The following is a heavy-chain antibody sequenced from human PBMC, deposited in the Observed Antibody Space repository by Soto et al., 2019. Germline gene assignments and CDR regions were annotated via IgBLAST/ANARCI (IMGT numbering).Heavy chain of an antibody. CDR3: ARRPSYYYDSSGFDPFDY. CDR2: IYYSGTT. D-gene: IGHD3-22*01. V-gene: IGHV4-39*01. CDR1: GGSISSKNYY. Sequence: QLQLQESGPGLVKPSETLSLTCSVSGGSISSKNYYWGWIRQPPGKGLEWIGIIYYSGTTYYNPSLKSRVIRSVDTSKNQFSLKLSSVTAADTAVYYCARRPSYYYDSSGFDPFDYWGQGTLVTVSS. J-gene: IGHJ4*02.